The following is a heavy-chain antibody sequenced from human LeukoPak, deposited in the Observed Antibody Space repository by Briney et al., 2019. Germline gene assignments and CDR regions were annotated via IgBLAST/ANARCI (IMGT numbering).Heavy chain of an antibody. D-gene: IGHD6-13*01. CDR2: INPNSGGT. Sequence: GASVKVSCKASGYTFTDYFMHWVRQAPGQGLEWMGWINPNSGGTNYAQKFQGRVTMTRDTSISTAYMELNRLISDDTADTAVYYCARDLDSSSWFYYYYGMDVWGQGTTVTVSS. CDR3: ARDLDSSSWFYYYYGMDV. CDR1: GYTFTDYF. J-gene: IGHJ6*02. V-gene: IGHV1-2*02.